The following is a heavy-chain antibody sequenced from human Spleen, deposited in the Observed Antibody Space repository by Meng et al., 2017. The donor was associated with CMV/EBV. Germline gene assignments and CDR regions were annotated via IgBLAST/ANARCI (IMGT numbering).Heavy chain of an antibody. D-gene: IGHD7-27*01. Sequence: ASGGTFSSYVFSWVRQAPGQGLEWMGWISGYNGNIKYAQKLQGRVTMTTDTSTSTAYMEVRSLRSDDTAVYYCARAHLGIAYWYFDLWGRGTLVTVSS. CDR3: ARAHLGIAYWYFDL. J-gene: IGHJ2*01. CDR1: GGTFSSYV. CDR2: ISGYNGNI. V-gene: IGHV1-18*01.